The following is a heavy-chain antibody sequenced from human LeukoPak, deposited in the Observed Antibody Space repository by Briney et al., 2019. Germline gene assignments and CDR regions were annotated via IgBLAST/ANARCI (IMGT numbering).Heavy chain of an antibody. V-gene: IGHV3-7*01. CDR3: ARDYVAAGISWDY. Sequence: PGGSLRLSGAASGFTFSSHWMSWVRQAPGKGLEWVANIKQDGSEKYYVDSVKGRFTISRDNAKNSLYLQMNSLRAEDTAMYYCARDYVAAGISWDYWGQGTLVTVSS. CDR2: IKQDGSEK. CDR1: GFTFSSHW. J-gene: IGHJ4*02. D-gene: IGHD6-13*01.